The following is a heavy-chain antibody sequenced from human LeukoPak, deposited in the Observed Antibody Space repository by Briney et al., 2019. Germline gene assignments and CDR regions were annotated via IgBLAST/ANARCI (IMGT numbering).Heavy chain of an antibody. J-gene: IGHJ4*02. CDR2: IYHSGST. CDR1: GGSISSGGYS. Sequence: SETLSLTCAVSGGSISSGGYSWSWIRQPPGKGLEWIGYIYHSGSTYYNPSLKSRVTISVDRSKNQFSLKLSSVTAADTAVYYCARNEGYSSVWYPFDYWGQGTLVTVSS. D-gene: IGHD6-19*01. CDR3: ARNEGYSSVWYPFDY. V-gene: IGHV4-30-2*02.